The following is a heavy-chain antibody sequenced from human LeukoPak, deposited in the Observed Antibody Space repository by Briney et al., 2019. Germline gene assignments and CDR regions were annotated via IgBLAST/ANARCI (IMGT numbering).Heavy chain of an antibody. V-gene: IGHV1-8*01. Sequence: ASVKVSCKASGYTFTSYDINWVRQATGQGLEWMGWMKPNSGNTGYAQKFQGRVTMTRNTSISTAYMELSRLRSEDTAVHYCARKGRYYDFWSGLLKYYYYMDVWGKGTTVTVSS. CDR2: MKPNSGNT. J-gene: IGHJ6*03. CDR1: GYTFTSYD. D-gene: IGHD3-3*01. CDR3: ARKGRYYDFWSGLLKYYYYMDV.